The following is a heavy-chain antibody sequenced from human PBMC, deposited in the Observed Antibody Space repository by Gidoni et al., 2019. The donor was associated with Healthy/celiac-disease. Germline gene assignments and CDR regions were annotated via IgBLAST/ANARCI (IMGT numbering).Heavy chain of an antibody. CDR3: TTKKQLGDRYFDY. V-gene: IGHV3-15*01. CDR2: IKSKTDGGTT. Sequence: EMQLVESGGGLVKPGGSLRLSCAASGFTFSNAWMSWVRQAPGKGLEWVGRIKSKTDGGTTDYAAPVKGRFTISRDDSKNTLYLQMNSLKTEDTAVYYCTTKKQLGDRYFDYWGQGTLVTVSS. D-gene: IGHD6-6*01. J-gene: IGHJ4*02. CDR1: GFTFSNAW.